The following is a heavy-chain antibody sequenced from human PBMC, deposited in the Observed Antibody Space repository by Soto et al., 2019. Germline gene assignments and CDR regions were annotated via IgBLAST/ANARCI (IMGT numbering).Heavy chain of an antibody. CDR2: ILPIFGTT. D-gene: IGHD1-26*01. V-gene: IGHV1-69*01. CDR1: GGTFSTYA. J-gene: IGHJ4*02. CDR3: ARGVGAYYFDY. Sequence: QVQLVQSGAEVKKPGSSVKVSCKASGGTFSTYAITWVRQAPGQGLEWLGGILPIFGTTDYARKFQGRVTITAAESTSTVFIELSSRTSEDTAVYYCARGVGAYYFDYWGQGTLVTVSS.